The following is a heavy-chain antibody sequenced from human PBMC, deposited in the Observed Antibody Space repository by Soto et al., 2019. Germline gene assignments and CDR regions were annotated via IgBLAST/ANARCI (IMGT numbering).Heavy chain of an antibody. CDR3: ARGXASWGLNWFDP. CDR2: INHSGST. CDR1: GGSFSGYY. V-gene: IGHV4-34*01. J-gene: IGHJ5*02. D-gene: IGHD3-16*01. Sequence: PSETLSLTCAVYGGSFSGYYWSWIRQPPGKGLEWIGEINHSGSTNYNPSLKSRVTISVDTSKNQFSLKLSSVTAADTAVYYCARGXASWGLNWFDPWGQGTLVTVSS.